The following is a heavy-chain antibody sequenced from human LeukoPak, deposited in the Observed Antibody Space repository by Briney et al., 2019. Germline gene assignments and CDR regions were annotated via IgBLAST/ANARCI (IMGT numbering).Heavy chain of an antibody. Sequence: GGSLRLSCAASGFTFSSYWMTWVRQAPGKGLEWVGNINQEGRDKNYVDSVKGRFTISRDNAKNSLYLQMNNLRAEDTAVYYCARDIRYFDLWGRGTLVTVSP. CDR2: INQEGRDK. CDR1: GFTFSSYW. CDR3: ARDIRYFDL. J-gene: IGHJ2*01. V-gene: IGHV3-7*01.